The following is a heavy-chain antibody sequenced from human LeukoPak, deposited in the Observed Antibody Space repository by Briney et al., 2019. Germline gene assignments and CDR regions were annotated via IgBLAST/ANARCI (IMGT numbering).Heavy chain of an antibody. V-gene: IGHV3-7*05. CDR1: GFTFSSYW. Sequence: PGGSLRLSCAASGFTFSSYWMIWVRQAPGKGLEWVANIQQDGSEKYYVDSVKGRFTISRDNAKNSLYLQMNSLRAEDTAVYFCARNPPRYFNWGQGTLVTVSS. CDR2: IQQDGSEK. D-gene: IGHD1-26*01. CDR3: ARNPPRYFN. J-gene: IGHJ4*02.